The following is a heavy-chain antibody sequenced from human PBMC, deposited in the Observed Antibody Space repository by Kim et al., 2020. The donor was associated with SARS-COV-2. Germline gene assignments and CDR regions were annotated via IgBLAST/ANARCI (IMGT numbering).Heavy chain of an antibody. CDR1: GYTFTSYD. J-gene: IGHJ6*02. CDR2: MNPNSGNT. D-gene: IGHD6-19*01. Sequence: ASVKVSCKASGYTFTSYDINWVRQATGQGLEWMGWMNPNSGNTGYAQKFQGRVTMTRNTSISTAYMELSSLRSEDTAVYYCAGLFSGYSSGWKVPYGMDVWGQGTTVTVSS. V-gene: IGHV1-8*01. CDR3: AGLFSGYSSGWKVPYGMDV.